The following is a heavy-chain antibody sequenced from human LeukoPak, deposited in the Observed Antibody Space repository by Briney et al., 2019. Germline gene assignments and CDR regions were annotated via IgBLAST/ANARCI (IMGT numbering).Heavy chain of an antibody. Sequence: PGGSLRLSCAVSGLTFNNYAMSWVRQAPGKGLEWVSAISKSGDHTYYAASAKGRFTIYRDNSKNTLYLQMNSLRAEDTAVYYCARKAAAGFDYWGQGTLVTVSS. CDR3: ARKAAAGFDY. CDR2: ISKSGDHT. V-gene: IGHV3-23*01. CDR1: GLTFNNYA. J-gene: IGHJ4*02. D-gene: IGHD6-13*01.